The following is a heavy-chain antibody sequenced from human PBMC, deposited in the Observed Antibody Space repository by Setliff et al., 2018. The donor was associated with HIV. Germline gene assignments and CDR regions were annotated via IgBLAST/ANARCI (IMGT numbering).Heavy chain of an antibody. CDR3: ARAGITIFWNAFDM. CDR1: GYSISSGYY. J-gene: IGHJ3*02. V-gene: IGHV4-38-2*01. Sequence: SETLSLTCAVSGYSISSGYYWGWIRQPPGKGLEWIGSIYHSGSTYYNPSLKSRVTISEDTSKNQFSLKLTSVTASDTAVYYCARAGITIFWNAFDMWGQGTMVT. D-gene: IGHD3-9*01. CDR2: IYHSGST.